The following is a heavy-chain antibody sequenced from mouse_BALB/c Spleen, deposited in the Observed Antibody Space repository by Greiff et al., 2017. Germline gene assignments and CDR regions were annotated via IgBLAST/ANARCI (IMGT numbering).Heavy chain of an antibody. V-gene: IGHV7-3*02. CDR2: IRNKANGYTT. CDR3: AREGSGFDY. CDR1: GFTFTDYY. J-gene: IGHJ2*01. D-gene: IGHD1-1*02. Sequence: EVKLVESGGGLVQPGGSLRLSCATSGFTFTDYYMSWVRQPPGKALEWLGFIRNKANGYTTEYSASVKGRFTISRDNSQSILYLQMNTLRAEDSATYYCAREGSGFDYWGQGTTLTVSS.